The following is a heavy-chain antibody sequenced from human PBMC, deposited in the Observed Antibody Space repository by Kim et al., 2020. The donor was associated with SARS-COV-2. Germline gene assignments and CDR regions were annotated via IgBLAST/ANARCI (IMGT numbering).Heavy chain of an antibody. Sequence: GGSLRLSCAASGFTFSSYAMSWVRQAPGKGLEWVSAISGSGGSTYYADSVKGRFTTSRDNSKNTLYLQMNSLRAEDTAIYYCAKNGWSYQLLHTSQFDYWGQGTLVTVSS. J-gene: IGHJ4*02. CDR2: ISGSGGST. V-gene: IGHV3-23*01. CDR1: GFTFSSYA. D-gene: IGHD2-2*01. CDR3: AKNGWSYQLLHTSQFDY.